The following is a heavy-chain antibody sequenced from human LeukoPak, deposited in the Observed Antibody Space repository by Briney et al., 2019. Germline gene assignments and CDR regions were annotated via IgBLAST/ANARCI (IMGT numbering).Heavy chain of an antibody. Sequence: SETLSLTCTVSGGSISSGGYHWSWLRQHPGKGLEWIGYISNSGSTYNNPSLKSRLTMSVDTSKNQFSLKLTSVTAADTAIYYCARAGGRGKNGYDDAFDIWGQGTMVTVSS. CDR3: ARAGGRGKNGYDDAFDI. D-gene: IGHD6-13*01. CDR1: GGSISSGGYH. V-gene: IGHV4-31*03. CDR2: ISNSGST. J-gene: IGHJ3*02.